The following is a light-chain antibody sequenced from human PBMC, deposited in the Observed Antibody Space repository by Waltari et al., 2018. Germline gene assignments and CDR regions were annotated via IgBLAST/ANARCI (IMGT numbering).Light chain of an antibody. CDR3: ATWDDSLNGRV. CDR1: SSNIRINT. CDR2: ANY. V-gene: IGLV1-44*01. J-gene: IGLJ3*02. Sequence: QSVLTQPPLASGTPGQRVTISCSGNSSNIRINTVTRYQQPPGTAPKLLIYANYHRPSGVPDRFSASKSDTSASLAISGLQSEDEADYFCATWDDSLNGRVFGGGTKLAVL.